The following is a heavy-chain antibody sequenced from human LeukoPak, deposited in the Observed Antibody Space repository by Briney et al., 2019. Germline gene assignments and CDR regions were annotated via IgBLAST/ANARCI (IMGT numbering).Heavy chain of an antibody. CDR2: IMPLFGTA. J-gene: IGHJ6*03. D-gene: IGHD5-24*01. CDR3: ASGSLGDGYGVGDYYQYMDV. Sequence: SVNVSYKASGGTLNSYAISWVRQAPGQGLEWMGGIMPLFGTANYAQEFQGRVTFTTDESASTAYMEVSSLRSEDTAVYYCASGSLGDGYGVGDYYQYMDVWGKGTTVTVSS. V-gene: IGHV1-69*05. CDR1: GGTLNSYA.